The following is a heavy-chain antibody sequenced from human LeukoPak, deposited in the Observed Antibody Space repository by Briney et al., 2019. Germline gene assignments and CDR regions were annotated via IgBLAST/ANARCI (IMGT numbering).Heavy chain of an antibody. CDR3: ASRAPLDY. J-gene: IGHJ4*02. V-gene: IGHV3-30*04. CDR2: ISYDGSNK. CDR1: GLTFSSYA. Sequence: GRSLRLSCAASGLTFSSYAMHWVRQAPGKGLEWVAVISYDGSNKYYADSVKGRFTISRDNSKNTLYLQMNSLRAEDTAVYYCASRAPLDYSGQGTLVTVSS.